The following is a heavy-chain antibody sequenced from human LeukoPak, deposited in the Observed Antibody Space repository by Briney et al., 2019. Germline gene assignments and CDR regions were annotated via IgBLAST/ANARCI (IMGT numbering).Heavy chain of an antibody. CDR3: ARVGSSWSYFDY. J-gene: IGHJ4*02. CDR2: ISAYNGNT. Sequence: ASVKVSCKASGYTFTGYYMHWVRQAPGQGLEWMGWISAYNGNTNYAQKLQGRVTMTTDTSTSTAYMELRSLRSDDTAVYYCARVGSSWSYFDYWGQGTLVTVSS. CDR1: GYTFTGYY. D-gene: IGHD6-13*01. V-gene: IGHV1-18*04.